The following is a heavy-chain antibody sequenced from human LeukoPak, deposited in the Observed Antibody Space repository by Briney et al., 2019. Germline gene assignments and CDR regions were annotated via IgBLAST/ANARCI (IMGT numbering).Heavy chain of an antibody. CDR1: GFTFSSYG. J-gene: IGHJ4*02. D-gene: IGHD3-10*01. CDR3: ARGPYYGSGSLDYFDY. V-gene: IGHV3-21*01. CDR2: ISSSSSYI. Sequence: PGGSLRLSCAASGFTFSSYGMNWVRQAPGKGLEWVSSISSSSSYIYYADSVKGRFTISRDNSKNSLYLQMNGLRAEDTAVYYCARGPYYGSGSLDYFDYWGQGTLVTVSS.